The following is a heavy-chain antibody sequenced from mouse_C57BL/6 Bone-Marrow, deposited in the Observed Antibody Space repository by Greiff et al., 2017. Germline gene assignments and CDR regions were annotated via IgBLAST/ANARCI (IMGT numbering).Heavy chain of an antibody. CDR3: ARPWARDY. J-gene: IGHJ4*01. V-gene: IGHV1-81*01. Sequence: VKLVESGAELARPGASVKLSCKASGYTFTSYGISWVKQRTGQGLEWIGEIYPRSGNTYYNEKFKGKATLTADKSSSTAYMELRSLTSEDSAVYFCARPWARDYWGQGTSGTVSS. CDR2: IYPRSGNT. CDR1: GYTFTSYG.